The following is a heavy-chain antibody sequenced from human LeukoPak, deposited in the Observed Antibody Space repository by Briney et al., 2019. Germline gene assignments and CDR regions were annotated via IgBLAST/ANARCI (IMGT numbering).Heavy chain of an antibody. Sequence: GGSLRLSCAASGFTFSTYAMSWVRQAPGKGLEWVSVISGSGGSTYYADSVKGRFTISRDNSKNTLYLQMNGLRAEDTAVYYCATDLTTLGMATIGGAFDIWGQGTMVTVSS. CDR2: ISGSGGST. V-gene: IGHV3-23*01. J-gene: IGHJ3*02. CDR3: ATDLTTLGMATIGGAFDI. CDR1: GFTFSTYA. D-gene: IGHD5-24*01.